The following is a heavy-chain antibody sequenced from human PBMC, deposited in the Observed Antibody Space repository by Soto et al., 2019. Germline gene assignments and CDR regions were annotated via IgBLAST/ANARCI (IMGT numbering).Heavy chain of an antibody. CDR2: MFYSGLT. CDR1: GYSVSSSDYY. CDR3: APLTVSLTGPYGIYX. Sequence: SETLSLTCRVSGYSVSSSDYYWAWIRQPPGKGLELIGRMFYSGLTYYNPSLKSRVTLSVDTSKNQVSVSLNSVTAADTAVHYCAPLTVSLTGPYGIYXWGQGTRVTVS. V-gene: IGHV4-39*01. D-gene: IGHD3-9*01. J-gene: IGHJ6*02.